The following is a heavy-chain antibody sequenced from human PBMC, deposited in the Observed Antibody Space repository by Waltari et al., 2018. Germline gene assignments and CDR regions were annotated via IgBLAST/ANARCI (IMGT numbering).Heavy chain of an antibody. D-gene: IGHD2-15*01. V-gene: IGHV3-48*01. CDR3: VRDKGSASWHDFDS. CDR1: GFAFTSAP. CDR2: ISTDGSTT. Sequence: EVQLVESGGDLVQPGGSLRLPCPASGFAFTSAPMDWVRQAPGQGLEWVSYISTDGSTTHYADSVKGRFTISRDNAKNSLYLQMNSLRVEDSAIYYCVRDKGSASWHDFDSWGQGTLITVSS. J-gene: IGHJ4*02.